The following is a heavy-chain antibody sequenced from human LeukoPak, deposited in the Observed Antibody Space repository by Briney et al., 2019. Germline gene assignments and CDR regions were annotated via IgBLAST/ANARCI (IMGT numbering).Heavy chain of an antibody. Sequence: PSETLSLTCTVSGGSISSSYWGWIRQPPTKELEWVGYVYPSGYSNDNPSVRGRVTLSLDTSKNQFSLRLSSVTAADTAVYYCARAVSAHSDTMYYFDNWGQGTLVTVSS. D-gene: IGHD2-21*02. CDR3: ARAVSAHSDTMYYFDN. V-gene: IGHV4-59*01. J-gene: IGHJ4*02. CDR2: VYPSGYS. CDR1: GGSISSSY.